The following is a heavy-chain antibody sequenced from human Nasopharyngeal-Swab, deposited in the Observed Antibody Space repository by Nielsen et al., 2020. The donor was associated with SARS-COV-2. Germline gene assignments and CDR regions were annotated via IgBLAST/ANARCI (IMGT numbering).Heavy chain of an antibody. Sequence: RQAPGKGLEWIGRIYTSGSTNYNPSLKSRVTISVDTSKNQFSLKLSSVTAADTAVYYCAREGATGGGYYFDYWGQGTLVTVSS. CDR2: IYTSGST. J-gene: IGHJ4*02. D-gene: IGHD5-12*01. CDR3: AREGATGGGYYFDY. V-gene: IGHV4-61*02.